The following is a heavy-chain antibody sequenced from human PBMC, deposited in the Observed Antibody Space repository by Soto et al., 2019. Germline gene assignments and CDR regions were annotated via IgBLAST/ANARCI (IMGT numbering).Heavy chain of an antibody. D-gene: IGHD3-22*01. Sequence: QVQLVQSGAEVKKPGSSVKVSCKASGGTFSSYAISWVRQAPGQGLEWLGGLIPIFGTANYAQKFQGRVTITADESTSTAYMELSSLRPEDTAVYYCARDSMGYPLLHSYYGMDVWCQGTTVTVSS. V-gene: IGHV1-69*01. J-gene: IGHJ6*02. CDR2: LIPIFGTA. CDR1: GGTFSSYA. CDR3: ARDSMGYPLLHSYYGMDV.